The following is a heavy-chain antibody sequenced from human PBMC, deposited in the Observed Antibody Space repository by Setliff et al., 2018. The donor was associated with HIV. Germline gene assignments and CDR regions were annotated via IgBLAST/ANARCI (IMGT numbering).Heavy chain of an antibody. CDR1: GGTFSSYA. J-gene: IGHJ6*02. CDR2: ISTYSDER. Sequence: ASVKVSCKASGGTFSSYAISWVRQAPGQGLEWMGGISTYSDERSYAQNLQGRVTMTTDTSTSTAYMELRSLRFDDTAVYYCARDVEHMMDVWGQGTTVTVSS. CDR3: ARDVEHMMDV. V-gene: IGHV1-18*01.